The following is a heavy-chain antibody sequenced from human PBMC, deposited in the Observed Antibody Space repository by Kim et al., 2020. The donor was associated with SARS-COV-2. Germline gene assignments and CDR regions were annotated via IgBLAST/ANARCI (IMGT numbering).Heavy chain of an antibody. CDR2: ISNDEINK. J-gene: IGHJ4*02. V-gene: IGHV3-30*03. CDR1: GFTFSSYG. D-gene: IGHD1-7*01. Sequence: GGSLRLSCAASGFTFSSYGMHWVRQAPGKGLEWVAFISNDEINKYYEDSVQGRFTISRDNSKNTVYLQMNSLRPEDTAVYFCARGSDNWNYLGGDYIDYWGQGTLVPVSS. CDR3: ARGSDNWNYLGGDYIDY.